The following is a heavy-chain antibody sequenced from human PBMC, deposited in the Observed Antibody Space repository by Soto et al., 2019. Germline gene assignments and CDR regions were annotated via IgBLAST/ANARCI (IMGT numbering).Heavy chain of an antibody. D-gene: IGHD2-21*02. CDR1: GGSISSGGYA. Sequence: SETLSLTCAVSGGSISSGGYAWAWIRQPPGKGLEWVGYIYQSGSTYYNPSLKSRVTIAADRSKNQFSLNLASVTAADTAVYYCARSYSGGDAYFDCWGQGTVVTVSS. V-gene: IGHV4-30-2*01. CDR2: IYQSGST. CDR3: ARSYSGGDAYFDC. J-gene: IGHJ4*02.